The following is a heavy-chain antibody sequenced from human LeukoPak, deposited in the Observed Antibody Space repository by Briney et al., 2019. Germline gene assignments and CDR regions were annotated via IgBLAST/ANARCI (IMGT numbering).Heavy chain of an antibody. J-gene: IGHJ4*02. D-gene: IGHD3-3*01. CDR1: GFTFGDYY. V-gene: IGHV3-11*04. CDR3: ATQLTYYDFWSGPRGHFDY. Sequence: PGGSLRLSCAASGFTFGDYYMSWIRQAPGKGLEWVSYISSSCSTIYYADSVKGRFTISRDNAKNSLYLQMNSLRAEDTAVYYCATQLTYYDFWSGPRGHFDYWGQGTLVTVSS. CDR2: ISSSCSTI.